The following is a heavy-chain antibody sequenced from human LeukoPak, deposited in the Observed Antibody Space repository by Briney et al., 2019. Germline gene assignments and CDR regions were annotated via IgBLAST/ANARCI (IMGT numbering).Heavy chain of an antibody. Sequence: PSETLSLTCTVSGGSISSYYWSWIRQPPGKGLEWIGYIYYSGSTNYNPSLKSRVTISVDTSKNQFSLKLSSVTAADTAVYYCARDRYCTGGSCYSGRFDPWGQGTLVTVSS. D-gene: IGHD2-15*01. CDR1: GGSISSYY. CDR2: IYYSGST. J-gene: IGHJ5*02. CDR3: ARDRYCTGGSCYSGRFDP. V-gene: IGHV4-59*01.